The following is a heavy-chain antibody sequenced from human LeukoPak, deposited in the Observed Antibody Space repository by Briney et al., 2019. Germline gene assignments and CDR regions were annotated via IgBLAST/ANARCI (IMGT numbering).Heavy chain of an antibody. Sequence: GGSLRLTCAASGFTFSCYAMYWVRQAPEKGLEWVSGIFGSGGSTHYADSVKGRFTISRDNSKNTVYLQMNSLRAEDTAVYYCAKTTTWYGSARFPGWPVDYWGQGTLATVSS. J-gene: IGHJ4*02. V-gene: IGHV3-23*01. CDR3: AKTTTWYGSARFPGWPVDY. CDR1: GFTFSCYA. CDR2: IFGSGGST. D-gene: IGHD6-19*01.